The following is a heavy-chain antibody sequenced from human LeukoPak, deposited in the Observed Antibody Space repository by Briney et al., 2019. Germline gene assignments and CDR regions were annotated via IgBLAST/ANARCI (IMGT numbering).Heavy chain of an antibody. CDR2: INHSGST. V-gene: IGHV4-34*01. J-gene: IGHJ4*02. Sequence: PSETLSLTCAVYGGSFSGYYWSWIRQPPGKGLEWIGEINHSGSTNYNPSLKSRVTISVDTSKNQFSLKLSSVTAADTAVYYCARSWLFIWYDSSGYLDYWGQGNLVTVSS. CDR1: GGSFSGYY. D-gene: IGHD3-22*01. CDR3: ARSWLFIWYDSSGYLDY.